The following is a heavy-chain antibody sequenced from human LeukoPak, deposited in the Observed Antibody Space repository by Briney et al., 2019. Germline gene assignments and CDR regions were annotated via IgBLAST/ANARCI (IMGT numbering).Heavy chain of an antibody. CDR3: ARGGSGWYQYYFDY. J-gene: IGHJ4*02. CDR1: GGSISSYY. V-gene: IGHV4-4*07. D-gene: IGHD6-19*01. CDR2: IYTSGST. Sequence: SETLSLTCTVSGGSISSYYWGWTRLPARKGLEWLGRIYTSGSTNYNPSLKSRVTMSVDTSKNQFSLKLSSVTAADTAVYYCARGGSGWYQYYFDYWGQGTLVTVSS.